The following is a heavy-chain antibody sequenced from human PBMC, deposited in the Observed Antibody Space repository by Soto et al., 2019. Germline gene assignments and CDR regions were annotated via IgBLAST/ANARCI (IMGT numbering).Heavy chain of an antibody. CDR1: RFTFTSNA. Sequence: SAKVSCKAFRFTFTSNALCSVRHDTGQGLEWMGWISAYNGNTNYAQKLQGRVTMTTDTSTSTAYMELRSLRSDDTALYYCASVNYYGSGDAFDICGQGTMVTV. D-gene: IGHD3-10*01. J-gene: IGHJ3*02. CDR2: ISAYNGNT. CDR3: ASVNYYGSGDAFDI. V-gene: IGHV1-18*01.